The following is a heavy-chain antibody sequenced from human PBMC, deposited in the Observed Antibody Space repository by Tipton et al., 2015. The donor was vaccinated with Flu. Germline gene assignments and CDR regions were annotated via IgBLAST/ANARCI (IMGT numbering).Heavy chain of an antibody. V-gene: IGHV4-4*02. CDR1: GGSISNGNW. J-gene: IGHJ4*02. D-gene: IGHD3-10*01. CDR3: ASWGGLFPAQFDS. Sequence: TLSLTCTVSGGSISNGNWWSWVRQPPGRGLDWIGEVYHTGDAHYNPSLKSRVTMSVGKSKNQFSLKVNSVTAADTAVYYCASWGGLFPAQFDSWGQGTLVTVSS. CDR2: VYHTGDA.